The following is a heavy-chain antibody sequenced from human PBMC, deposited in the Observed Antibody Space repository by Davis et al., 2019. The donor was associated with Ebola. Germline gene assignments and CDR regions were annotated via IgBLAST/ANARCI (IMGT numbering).Heavy chain of an antibody. CDR1: GDSVSGKRGA. CDR3: ARGWLRGGMDV. V-gene: IGHV6-1*01. D-gene: IGHD5-18*01. Sequence: PSETLSLTCALSGDSVSGKRGAWNWIRQSPSRGLEWLGRTYYTSKWYNHYAASVKSLTTINADTSKNQFSLQLNSVTPEDKALYYCARGWLRGGMDVWGEGTTVTV. J-gene: IGHJ6*02. CDR2: TYYTSKWYN.